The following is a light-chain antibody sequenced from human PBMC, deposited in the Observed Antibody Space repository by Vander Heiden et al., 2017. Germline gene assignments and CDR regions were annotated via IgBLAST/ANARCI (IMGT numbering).Light chain of an antibody. CDR3: QHEDCTPMT. Sequence: DIVWTQSAAYLAVSLGERATINCNYSRSCFYCPHNKNFLAWYHQKPGQPPKLLISWASTRECGVPDRFSGRGSGTDFTLTISSLQAEDVAVYYCQHEDCTPMTLGQGTKLAIK. CDR2: WAS. J-gene: IGKJ2*01. V-gene: IGKV4-1*01. CDR1: RSCFYCPHNKNF.